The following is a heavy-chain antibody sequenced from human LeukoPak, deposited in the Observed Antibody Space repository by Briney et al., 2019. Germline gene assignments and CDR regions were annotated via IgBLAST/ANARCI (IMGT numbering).Heavy chain of an antibody. D-gene: IGHD3-9*01. Sequence: GSLRLSCAASGFTFDDYAMHWVRQAPGKGLEWIGYIYYSGSTNYNPSLKSRVTISVDTSKNQFSLKLSSVTAADTAVYYCARTNLLTGHGMDVWGQGTTVTVSS. CDR1: GFTFDDYA. V-gene: IGHV4-59*08. J-gene: IGHJ6*02. CDR3: ARTNLLTGHGMDV. CDR2: IYYSGST.